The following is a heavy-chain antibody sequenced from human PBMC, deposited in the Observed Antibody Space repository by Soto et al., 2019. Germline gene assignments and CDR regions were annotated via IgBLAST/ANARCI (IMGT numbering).Heavy chain of an antibody. CDR1: GFTFISYT. V-gene: IGHV3-30-3*01. CDR3: ARSGPYYYDSSGYYGPLDY. D-gene: IGHD3-22*01. Sequence: GGSLRLSCAASGFTFISYTMHWVRQAPGKGLEWVAVISYDGSNKYFADSVKGRFSISRDNSKNTLYLQMNSLRAEDTAVYYCARSGPYYYDSSGYYGPLDYWGQGTLVTVS. J-gene: IGHJ4*02. CDR2: ISYDGSNK.